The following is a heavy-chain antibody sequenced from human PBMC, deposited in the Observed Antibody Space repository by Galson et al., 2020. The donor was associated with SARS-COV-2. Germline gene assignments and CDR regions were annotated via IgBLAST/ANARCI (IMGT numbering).Heavy chain of an antibody. CDR2: ISSSGSTI. D-gene: IGHD3-22*01. V-gene: IGHV3-48*03. CDR3: AREEYDSSGYIDAFDI. J-gene: IGHJ3*02. CDR1: GFTFSSYE. Sequence: GESLKISCAASGFTFSSYEMNWVRQAPGKGLEWVSYISSSGSTIYYADSVKGRFIISRDNAKNSLYLQMNSLRAEDTAVYYCAREEYDSSGYIDAFDIWGQGTMVTVSS.